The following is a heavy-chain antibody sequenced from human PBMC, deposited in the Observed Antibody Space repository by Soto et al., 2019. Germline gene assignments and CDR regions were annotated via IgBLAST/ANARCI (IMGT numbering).Heavy chain of an antibody. V-gene: IGHV3-30*03. CDR3: ARWVGGSMYDNSGKYDS. J-gene: IGHJ5*01. CDR2: VSNDGIRK. CDR1: GFIFSGSG. D-gene: IGHD3-22*01. Sequence: QVKLVESGGGVGQPGRSLRLTRAASGFIFSGSGMHWVRQAPGKGLEWVALVSNDGIRKYYGDSVKGRFTISRDNAENTLYLQMNSLRAEDTAVYYCARWVGGSMYDNSGKYDSWGQGTLVTVSS.